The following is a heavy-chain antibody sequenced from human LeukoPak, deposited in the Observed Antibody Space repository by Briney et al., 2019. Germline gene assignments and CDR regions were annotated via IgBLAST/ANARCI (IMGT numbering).Heavy chain of an antibody. V-gene: IGHV3-7*03. CDR3: ARDNSVGDNAWWFDP. D-gene: IGHD1-26*01. CDR2: IKQDGSEK. Sequence: GGSLRLSCAASGFTFSSYWMSWVRQAPGKGLEWVANIKQDGSEKYYVDSVKGRFTISRDNAKNSLYLQMNSLRAEDTAVYYCARDNSVGDNAWWFDPWGQGTLVIVSS. CDR1: GFTFSSYW. J-gene: IGHJ5*02.